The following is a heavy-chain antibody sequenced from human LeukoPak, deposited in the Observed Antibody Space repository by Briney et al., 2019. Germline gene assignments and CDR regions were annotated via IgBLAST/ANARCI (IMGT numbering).Heavy chain of an antibody. D-gene: IGHD6-19*01. V-gene: IGHV4-39*01. CDR1: GGSISSSSYY. CDR2: IYYSGCT. Sequence: SETLSLTCTVAGGSISSSSYYWGWIRQPPGKGLEWIGSIYYSGCTYYNPSLKSRVTISVDTSKNQFSLKLSSVTAADTAVYYCARRGASGWYFDYWGQGTLVTVSS. CDR3: ARRGASGWYFDY. J-gene: IGHJ4*02.